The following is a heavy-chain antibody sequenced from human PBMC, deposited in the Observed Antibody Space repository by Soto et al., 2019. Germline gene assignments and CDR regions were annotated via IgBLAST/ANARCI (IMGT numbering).Heavy chain of an antibody. D-gene: IGHD2-2*01. V-gene: IGHV3-73*01. CDR3: TSSYCSSASCHT. J-gene: IGHJ5*02. CDR1: GYTFSGSA. Sequence: EVQLVESGGGLVQPGGSLKLSCVASGYTFSGSAFHWVRQASGKGLEWVGRIRGKANSYETAYAESVKGRFTISRDXXXXXXFTQINGLKTEDTAVYYCTSSYCSSASCHTWGQGTRVTVSS. CDR2: IRGKANSYET.